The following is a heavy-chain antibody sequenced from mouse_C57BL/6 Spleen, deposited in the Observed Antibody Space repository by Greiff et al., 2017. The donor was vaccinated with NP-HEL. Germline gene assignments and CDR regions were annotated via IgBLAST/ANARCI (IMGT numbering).Heavy chain of an antibody. Sequence: EVQVVESGGGLVKPGGSLKLSCAASGFTFSSYAMSWVRQTPEKRLEWVATISDGGSYTYYPDNVKGRFTISRDNAKNNLYLQMSHLKSEDTAMYYCARAGEGYFDVWGTGTTVTVSS. CDR1: GFTFSSYA. V-gene: IGHV5-4*01. CDR2: ISDGGSYT. CDR3: ARAGEGYFDV. J-gene: IGHJ1*03.